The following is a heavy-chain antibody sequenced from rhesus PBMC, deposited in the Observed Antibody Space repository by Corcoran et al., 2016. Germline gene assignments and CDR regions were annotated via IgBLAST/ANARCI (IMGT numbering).Heavy chain of an antibody. J-gene: IGHJ2*01. D-gene: IGHD5-24*01. Sequence: QVQLQESGPGLVKPSETLSLTCAVSGSSISSVYYWVWIRQPPRKGLEYIGYISGRSGSTYDKPSLNSRVTISKDTSKNQFSLKLSSVTAAETAVYDGARQPRYGYWYFDLWGPGTPITISS. V-gene: IGHV4-99*01. CDR1: GSSISSVYY. CDR3: ARQPRYGYWYFDL. CDR2: ISGRSGST.